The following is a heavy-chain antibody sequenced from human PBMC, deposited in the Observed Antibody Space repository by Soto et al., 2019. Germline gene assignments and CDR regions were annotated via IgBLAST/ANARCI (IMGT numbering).Heavy chain of an antibody. CDR1: GGSIRSGDYY. CDR3: ARGMRRSSRWLGTRFDP. Sequence: SETLSLTCTVSGGSIRSGDYYWSWVRQSPGRGLEWIGYIYYSGSAYYNPSLKSRVSISIDTTKNQFSLRLRSVTAADTAVYYCARGMRRSSRWLGTRFDPWGQGTLVTVSS. J-gene: IGHJ5*02. CDR2: IYYSGSA. D-gene: IGHD6-13*01. V-gene: IGHV4-30-4*01.